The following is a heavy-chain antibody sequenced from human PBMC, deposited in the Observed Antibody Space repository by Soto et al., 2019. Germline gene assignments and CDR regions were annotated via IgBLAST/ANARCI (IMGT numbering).Heavy chain of an antibody. CDR3: ARPGNYGSGSYLYYLDY. J-gene: IGHJ4*02. Sequence: QLQLQESGPGLVKPSETLSLTCTVSGGSISSSSYYWGWIRQPPGKGLEWIGSIYYSGSTYYNPSLKRPVTISVDTSKNQFSLKLSSVTAADTAVYYCARPGNYGSGSYLYYLDYWGQGTLVTVSS. CDR1: GGSISSSSYY. V-gene: IGHV4-39*01. CDR2: IYYSGST. D-gene: IGHD3-10*01.